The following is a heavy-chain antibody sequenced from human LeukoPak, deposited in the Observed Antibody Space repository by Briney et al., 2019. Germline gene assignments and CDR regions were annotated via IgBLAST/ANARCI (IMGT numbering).Heavy chain of an antibody. CDR3: ASDRIWFGESTNEY. D-gene: IGHD3-10*01. Sequence: PSETLSLTCTVCGGSISSYYWSWIRQPAGKGLEWIGRIYNRGSTNYNPSLKSRVTMSVDTSKNQFSLKLSSVTAADTAVYDCASDRIWFGESTNEYCGQGTLVTVSS. J-gene: IGHJ4*02. CDR1: GGSISSYY. CDR2: IYNRGST. V-gene: IGHV4-4*07.